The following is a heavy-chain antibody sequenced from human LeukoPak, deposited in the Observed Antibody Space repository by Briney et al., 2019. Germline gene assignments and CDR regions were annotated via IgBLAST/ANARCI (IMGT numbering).Heavy chain of an antibody. CDR1: GFTFSDYY. Sequence: PGESLRLSCAASGFTFSDYYMSWVRQAPGKGLEWVSAISGSGGSTYYADSVKGRFTISRDNSKNTLYLQMNSLRAEDTAVYYCAKESADRHHFYDSSGYFFFDYWGQGTLVTVSS. CDR3: AKESADRHHFYDSSGYFFFDY. J-gene: IGHJ4*02. D-gene: IGHD3-22*01. V-gene: IGHV3-23*01. CDR2: ISGSGGST.